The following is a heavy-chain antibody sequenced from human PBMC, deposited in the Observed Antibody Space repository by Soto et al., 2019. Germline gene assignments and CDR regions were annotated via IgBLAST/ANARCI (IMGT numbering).Heavy chain of an antibody. CDR3: ARTKEEYSSSYFQH. J-gene: IGHJ1*01. CDR2: IYYSGST. CDR1: GGSISSSSYY. Sequence: SETLSLTCTVSGGSISSSSYYWGWIRQPPGKGLEWIGCIYYSGSTYYNPSLKSRVTISVDTSKNQFSLKLSSVTAADTAVYYCARTKEEYSSSYFQHWGQGTLVTVSS. V-gene: IGHV4-39*01. D-gene: IGHD6-6*01.